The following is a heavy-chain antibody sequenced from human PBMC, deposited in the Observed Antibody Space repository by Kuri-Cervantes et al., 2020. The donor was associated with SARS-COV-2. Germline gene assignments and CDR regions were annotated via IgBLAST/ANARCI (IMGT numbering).Heavy chain of an antibody. Sequence: GGSLRLSCAASGFTFSSYEMNWVRQAPGKGLEWVSYINSSGSTIYYADSVKGRFTISRGNAKNSLYLQMNSLRAEDTAVYYCARDLRELQFTYWGQGTLVHGAS. V-gene: IGHV3-48*03. D-gene: IGHD1-7*01. CDR3: ARDLRELQFTY. CDR1: GFTFSSYE. J-gene: IGHJ4*02. CDR2: INSSGSTI.